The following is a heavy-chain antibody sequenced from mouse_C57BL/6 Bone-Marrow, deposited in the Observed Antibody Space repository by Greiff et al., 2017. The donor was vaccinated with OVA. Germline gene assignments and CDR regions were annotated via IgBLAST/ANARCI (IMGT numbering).Heavy chain of an antibody. CDR2: ISNGGGST. D-gene: IGHD1-1*01. CDR1: GFTFSDYY. Sequence: EVQVVESGGGLVQPGGSLKLSCAASGFTFSDYYMYWVRQTPEKRLEWVAYISNGGGSTYYPDTVKGRFTISRDNATNTLYLQMSRLKSEDTAMYYCARSFYYCGSSPFAYWGQGTPVTVSA. CDR3: ARSFYYCGSSPFAY. V-gene: IGHV5-12*01. J-gene: IGHJ3*01.